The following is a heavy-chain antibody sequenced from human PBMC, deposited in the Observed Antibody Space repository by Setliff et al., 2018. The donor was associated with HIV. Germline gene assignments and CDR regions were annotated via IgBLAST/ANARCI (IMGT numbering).Heavy chain of an antibody. V-gene: IGHV1-18*01. J-gene: IGHJ4*02. CDR2: ISAYNGNT. D-gene: IGHD6-19*01. Sequence: ASVKVSCKASGNTFSSYGITWVRQAPGQGLEWMGRISAYNGNTDHAQRLQGRVTMTTDTSTRTAYMELRSLRPDDTAVYYCARAAVAGPWRKLDYWGQGTLVTVSS. CDR1: GNTFSSYG. CDR3: ARAAVAGPWRKLDY.